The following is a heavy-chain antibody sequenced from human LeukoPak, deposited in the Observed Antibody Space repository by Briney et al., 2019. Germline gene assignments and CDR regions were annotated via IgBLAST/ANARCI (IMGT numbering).Heavy chain of an antibody. V-gene: IGHV3-11*01. CDR3: ARDSGSGYYSSAGY. D-gene: IGHD3-22*01. CDR2: ISGSVSTI. CDR1: GFTFSDYD. J-gene: IGHJ4*02. Sequence: GGSLRLSCAASGFTFSDYDMSWIRQAPGKGLEWVSYISGSVSTIYYADSVKGRFTISRDNAKNSLYLQMNSLGAEDTAVYYCARDSGSGYYSSAGYWGQGTLVTVSS.